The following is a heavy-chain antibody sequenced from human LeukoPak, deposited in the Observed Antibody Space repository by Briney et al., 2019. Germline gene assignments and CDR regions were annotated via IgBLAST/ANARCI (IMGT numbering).Heavy chain of an antibody. J-gene: IGHJ3*02. V-gene: IGHV1-69*13. D-gene: IGHD5-24*01. CDR1: GGTFSSYA. CDR3: ASDGVEMATIPAAFDI. CDR2: IIPIFGTA. Sequence: ASVKVSCKASGGTFSSYAISWVRQAPGQGLEWMGGIIPIFGTANYAQKFQGRVTITADESTSTAYMELSSLRSEDTAVYYCASDGVEMATIPAAFDIWGQGIMVTVSS.